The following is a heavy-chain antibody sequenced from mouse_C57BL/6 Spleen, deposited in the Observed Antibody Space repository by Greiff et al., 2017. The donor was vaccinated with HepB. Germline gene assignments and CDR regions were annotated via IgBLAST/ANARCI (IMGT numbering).Heavy chain of an antibody. CDR1: GYSITSGYY. Sequence: DVKLQESGPGLVKPSQSLSLTCSVTGYSITSGYYWNWIRQFPGNKLEWMGYISYDGSKNYNPSLKNRISITRDTSTNQFFLKWNAVTTDDTANYYGARERDYGSSYFYAMDYWGQGTSVTVSS. CDR3: ARERDYGSSYFYAMDY. CDR2: ISYDGSK. J-gene: IGHJ4*01. D-gene: IGHD1-1*01. V-gene: IGHV3-6*01.